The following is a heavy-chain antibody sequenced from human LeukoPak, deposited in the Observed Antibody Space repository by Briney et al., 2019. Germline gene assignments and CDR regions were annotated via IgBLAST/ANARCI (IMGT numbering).Heavy chain of an antibody. V-gene: IGHV1-2*02. CDR3: ARDLMVRGIISPFFDY. CDR1: GYTFTAYH. J-gene: IGHJ4*02. D-gene: IGHD3-10*01. Sequence: ASVKVSCKASGYTFTAYHIHWVRQAPGQGLKWMGWINPYSGGTKYPQKFQGRVTMTVDTSINTAYMELSRLRSDDTAVYYCARDLMVRGIISPFFDYWGQGTLVTVSS. CDR2: INPYSGGT.